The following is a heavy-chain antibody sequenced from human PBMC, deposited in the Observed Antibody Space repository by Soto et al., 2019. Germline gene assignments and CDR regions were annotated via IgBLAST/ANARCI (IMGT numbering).Heavy chain of an antibody. CDR1: GYTFTSYY. CDR3: ARDSSGWCFDY. J-gene: IGHJ4*02. Sequence: QVQLVQSGAEVKKPGASVKVSCKTSGYTFTSYYIHWVRQAPGQGLDWMGRFNPSGGSSIYAQNFPGRVTMTRDTSTSTVYMELSSPRSEDTATYYCARDSSGWCFDYWGQGVLVTGSS. CDR2: FNPSGGSS. D-gene: IGHD3-22*01. V-gene: IGHV1-46*03.